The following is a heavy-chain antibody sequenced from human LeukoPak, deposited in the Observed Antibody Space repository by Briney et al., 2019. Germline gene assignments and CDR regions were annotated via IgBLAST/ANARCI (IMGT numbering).Heavy chain of an antibody. V-gene: IGHV3-21*01. CDR2: ISSSSSYI. Sequence: PGGSLRLSCAASGFTFSSYSMNWVRQAPGKGLEWVSSISSSSSYIYYADPVKGRFTISRDNAKNSLYLQMNSLRAEDTAVYYCARYSSGWYDWSDPWGQGTLVTVSS. CDR1: GFTFSSYS. D-gene: IGHD6-19*01. CDR3: ARYSSGWYDWSDP. J-gene: IGHJ5*02.